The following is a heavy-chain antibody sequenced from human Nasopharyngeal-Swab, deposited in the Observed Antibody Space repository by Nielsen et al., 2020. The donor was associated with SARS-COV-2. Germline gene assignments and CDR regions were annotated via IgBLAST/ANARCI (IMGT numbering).Heavy chain of an antibody. CDR2: IFPGDSDT. D-gene: IGHD1-26*01. Sequence: GESLKISCATSGYRFTDYWIAWVRQAPGKGLECMATIFPGDSDTRYSPSFEGRVTISVDQSITTAYLHWTSLKASDTAKYYCAIGAAVGTLFHGMDVWGQGTMVTVSS. J-gene: IGHJ6*02. CDR3: AIGAAVGTLFHGMDV. V-gene: IGHV5-51*01. CDR1: GYRFTDYW.